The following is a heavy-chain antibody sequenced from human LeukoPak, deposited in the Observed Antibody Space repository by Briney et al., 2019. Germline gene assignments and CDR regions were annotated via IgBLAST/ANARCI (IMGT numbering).Heavy chain of an antibody. CDR1: AFTFSTYG. CDR2: ITASGGST. Sequence: PGGSLRLSCAASAFTFSTYGMSWVRQAPGKGLEYVSAITASGGSTYYADSVKGRFTISRDNSKNTLYLQMNSLRAEDTAMYYRLGYYDSSGYNYFNYWGQGTQVTVSS. D-gene: IGHD3-22*01. J-gene: IGHJ4*02. V-gene: IGHV3-23*01. CDR3: LGYYDSSGYNYFNY.